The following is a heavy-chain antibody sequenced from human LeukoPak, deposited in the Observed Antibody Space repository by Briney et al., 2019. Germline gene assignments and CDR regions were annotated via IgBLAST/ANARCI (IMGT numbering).Heavy chain of an antibody. Sequence: PSEGLSLTCTVSGDSISSYYWSWIRQPPGKGLEWIGYIYCIGSTKYNPSLKSRVTISVDTSKNQFSLKLNSVTAADTAVYYCARGGAGNCGGACYLKWFDPWGQGTLVTVSS. D-gene: IGHD2-21*02. CDR1: GDSISSYY. CDR2: IYCIGST. V-gene: IGHV4-59*01. CDR3: ARGGAGNCGGACYLKWFDP. J-gene: IGHJ5*02.